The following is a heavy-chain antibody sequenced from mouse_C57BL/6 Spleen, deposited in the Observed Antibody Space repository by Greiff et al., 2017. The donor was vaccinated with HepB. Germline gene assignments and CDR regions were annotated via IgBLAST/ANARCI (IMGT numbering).Heavy chain of an antibody. CDR1: GFTFSDYG. CDR2: ISSGSSTI. J-gene: IGHJ4*01. V-gene: IGHV5-17*01. D-gene: IGHD1-1*01. Sequence: EVNVVESGGGLVKPGGSLKLSCAASGFTFSDYGMHWVRQAPEKGLEWVAYISSGSSTIYYADTVKGRFTISRDNAKNTLFLQMTSLRSEDTAMYYCARYYGYAMDYWGQGTSVTVSS. CDR3: ARYYGYAMDY.